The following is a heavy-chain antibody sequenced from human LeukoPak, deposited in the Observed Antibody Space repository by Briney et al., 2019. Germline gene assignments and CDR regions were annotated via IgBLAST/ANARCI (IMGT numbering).Heavy chain of an antibody. D-gene: IGHD2-21*02. J-gene: IGHJ4*02. V-gene: IGHV3-23*01. CDR2: ISGSGGST. CDR1: GFTLSSYA. Sequence: GGSLRLSCAASGFTLSSYAMSWVRPAPGKGLEWVSAISGSGGSTYYADSVKGRFTISRDNSKNTLYLQMNSLRAEDTAVYYCAKDIVVVAAILFDYWGQGTLVTVSS. CDR3: AKDIVVVAAILFDY.